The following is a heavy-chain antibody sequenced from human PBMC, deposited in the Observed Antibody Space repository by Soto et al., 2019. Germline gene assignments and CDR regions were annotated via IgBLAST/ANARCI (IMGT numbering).Heavy chain of an antibody. D-gene: IGHD3-10*01. CDR2: IYYSGST. V-gene: IGHV4-39*07. CDR3: ARGQFYGSGNYLDY. Sequence: ASETLSLTCTVSGGSISSSSYYWGWIRQPPGKGLEWIGSIYYSGSTYYNPSLKSRVTISVDTSKNQFSLKLSSVTAADTAVYYCARGQFYGSGNYLDYWGQGTLVTVSS. J-gene: IGHJ4*02. CDR1: GGSISSSSYY.